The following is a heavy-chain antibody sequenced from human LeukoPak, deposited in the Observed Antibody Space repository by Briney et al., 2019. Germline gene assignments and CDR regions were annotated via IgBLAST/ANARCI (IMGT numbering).Heavy chain of an antibody. Sequence: SETLSLTCTVSGGSISSGGYYWSWIRQHPGKGLEWIGYIYYSGSTYYNPSLKSRVTISVDTSKNQFSLKLSSVTAADTAVYYCARHRRNYYDSSGYYPLDYWGQGTLVTVSS. CDR1: GGSISSGGYY. D-gene: IGHD3-22*01. CDR2: IYYSGST. J-gene: IGHJ4*02. CDR3: ARHRRNYYDSSGYYPLDY. V-gene: IGHV4-31*03.